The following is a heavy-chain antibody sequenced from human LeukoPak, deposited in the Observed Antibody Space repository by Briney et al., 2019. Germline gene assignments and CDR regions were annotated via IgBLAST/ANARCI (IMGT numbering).Heavy chain of an antibody. CDR2: LYSAGNT. J-gene: IGHJ3*02. CDR1: GFTVSSSY. Sequence: GGSLRLSCAASGFTVSSSYMGWVRQASGKGLDWVSVLYSAGNTFYPDSVKGRFTISRDNSQNMLFLQMDSLRAEDTAVYYCARLSHSSEYGAFDIWGQGTPVTVSS. D-gene: IGHD3-22*01. V-gene: IGHV3-66*02. CDR3: ARLSHSSEYGAFDI.